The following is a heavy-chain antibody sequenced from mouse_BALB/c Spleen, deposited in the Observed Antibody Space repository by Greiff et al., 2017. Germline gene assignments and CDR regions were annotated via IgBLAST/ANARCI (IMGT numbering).Heavy chain of an antibody. D-gene: IGHD2-4*01. CDR1: GFTFSDYY. CDR3: ARALDYGPYYYAMDY. V-gene: IGHV5-4*02. CDR2: ISDGGSYT. Sequence: DVMLVESGGGLVKPGGSLKLSCAASGFTFSDYYMYWVRQTPEKRLEWVATISDGGSYTYYPDSVKGRFTISRDNAKNNLYLQMSSLKSEDTAMYYCARALDYGPYYYAMDYWGQGTSVTVSS. J-gene: IGHJ4*01.